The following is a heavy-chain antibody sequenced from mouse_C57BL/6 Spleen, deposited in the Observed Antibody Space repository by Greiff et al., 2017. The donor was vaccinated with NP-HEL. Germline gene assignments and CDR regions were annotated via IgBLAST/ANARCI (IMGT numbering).Heavy chain of an antibody. D-gene: IGHD1-1*01. CDR3: AREETTVVAPYWYFDV. CDR1: GYTFTSYG. J-gene: IGHJ1*03. CDR2: IYPRSGNT. V-gene: IGHV1-81*01. Sequence: VKLMESGAELARPGASVKLSCKASGYTFTSYGISWVKQRTGQGLEWIGEIYPRSGNTYYHEKFKGKATLTADKSSSTAYMELRSLTSEDSAVYFGAREETTVVAPYWYFDVWGTGTTVTVSS.